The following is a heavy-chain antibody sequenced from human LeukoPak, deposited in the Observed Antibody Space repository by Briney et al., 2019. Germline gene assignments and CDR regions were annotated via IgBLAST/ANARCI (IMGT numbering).Heavy chain of an antibody. D-gene: IGHD6-13*01. CDR1: GFTFSTYA. CDR3: AKGAAAGVYWYFDL. J-gene: IGHJ2*01. Sequence: PGGSLRLSCVASGFTFSTYAMSWVRQAPGKGLEWVSGISDSGDNIYDADSVKGRFTISRDNSRGTLYLQMDSLRGDDTAVYYCAKGAAAGVYWYFDLWGRGTLVTVSS. CDR2: ISDSGDNI. V-gene: IGHV3-23*01.